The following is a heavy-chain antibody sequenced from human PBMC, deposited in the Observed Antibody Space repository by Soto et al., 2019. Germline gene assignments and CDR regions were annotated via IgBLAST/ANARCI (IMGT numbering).Heavy chain of an antibody. CDR2: IYYSGST. CDR3: SYSDHRDLHPFFGQRSSDL. CDR1: SGFPRTSTYY. V-gene: IGHV4-30-4*08. D-gene: IGHD3-3*01. Sequence: TNTVSSGFPRTSTYYLCWLLQPQKKGLEWIGYIYYSGSTYYNPSLKSRVTMSVATSKNQFSPKLSSVTAADSAVYYCSYSDHRDLHPFFGQRSSDL. J-gene: IGHJ2*01.